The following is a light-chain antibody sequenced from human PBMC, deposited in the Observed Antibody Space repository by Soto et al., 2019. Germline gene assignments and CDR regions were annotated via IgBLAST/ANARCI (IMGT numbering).Light chain of an antibody. CDR2: EVS. J-gene: IGLJ1*01. V-gene: IGLV2-8*01. CDR1: SSDVGGYNY. CDR3: NSYAGSNNV. Sequence: QSALAHPPSASGSPGHSVTISCTGTSSDVGGYNYVSWYQQHPGKAPKLMIYEVSQRPSGVPDRFSGSKSGNTASLTVSGLQAEDEADYYCNSYAGSNNVFGTGTKVTVL.